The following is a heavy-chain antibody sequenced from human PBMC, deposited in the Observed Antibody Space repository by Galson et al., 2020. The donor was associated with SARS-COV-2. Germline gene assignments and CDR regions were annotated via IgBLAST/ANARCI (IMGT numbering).Heavy chain of an antibody. CDR1: GFTVSDSS. CDR3: VKFDFSRGSEY. D-gene: IGHD3-3*01. CDR2: ISGDGSST. V-gene: IGHV3-74*01. Sequence: GGSLRLSCAVSGFTVSDSSMHWVRQGPGKGLIWVSRISGDGSSTVYADFVEGRFTISRDNAKNTLYLQMNSLRAEDTALYYCVKFDFSRGSEYWGQGALVTVSS. J-gene: IGHJ4*02.